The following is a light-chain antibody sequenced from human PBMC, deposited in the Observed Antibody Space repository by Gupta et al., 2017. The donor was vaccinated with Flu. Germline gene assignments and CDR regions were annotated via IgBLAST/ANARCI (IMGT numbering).Light chain of an antibody. J-gene: IGKJ1*01. V-gene: IGKV1-5*03. CDR2: MAS. CDR3: QQYSSNFRT. Sequence: ITCRASQSITTWLAWYQQKPKKAPKLLIYMASTLESGVPPRFSGSGSGTEFTLTISSLQPDDFATYYCQQYSSNFRTFGQGTKVDIK. CDR1: QSITTW.